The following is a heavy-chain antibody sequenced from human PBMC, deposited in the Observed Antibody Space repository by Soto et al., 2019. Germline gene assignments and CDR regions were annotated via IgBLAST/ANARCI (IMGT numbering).Heavy chain of an antibody. CDR1: GYTLTELS. CDR3: ATGDTGGSIWYYYGMDV. J-gene: IGHJ6*02. CDR2: FDPEDGET. Sequence: ASVKVSCKVSGYTLTELSMHWVRQAPGKGLEWMGGFDPEDGETIYAQKFQGRVTMTEDTSTDTAYMELSSLRSEDTAVYYCATGDTGGSIWYYYGMDVWGQGTTVTVSS. D-gene: IGHD5-18*01. V-gene: IGHV1-24*01.